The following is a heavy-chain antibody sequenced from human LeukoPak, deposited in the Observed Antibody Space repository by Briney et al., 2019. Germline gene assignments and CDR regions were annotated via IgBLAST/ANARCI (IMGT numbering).Heavy chain of an antibody. CDR1: GGSISSSSYY. CDR2: IYYSGST. J-gene: IGHJ5*02. CDR3: ARDKSPAAAGSGWFDP. D-gene: IGHD6-13*01. Sequence: PSETLSLTCTVSGGSISSSSYYWGWIRQPPGKGLEWIGSIYYSGSTYYNPSLKSRVTISVDTSKNQFSLKLSSVTAADTAVYYCARDKSPAAAGSGWFDPWGQGTLVTVSS. V-gene: IGHV4-39*07.